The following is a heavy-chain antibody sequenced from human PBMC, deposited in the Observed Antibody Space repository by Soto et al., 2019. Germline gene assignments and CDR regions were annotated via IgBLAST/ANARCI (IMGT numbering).Heavy chain of an antibody. J-gene: IGHJ4*02. CDR2: IATSGSST. Sequence: PGGSLKLSCEASGFIVTNLWLHWVRQVPGKGLVWVSRIATSGSSTSYADSVKGRFTIYRDNAKNTVSLQMNSLRAEDTGVYYCAKDSWYFDLWSQGSLVTVSS. CDR3: AKDSWYFDL. D-gene: IGHD6-13*01. V-gene: IGHV3-74*01. CDR1: GFIVTNLW.